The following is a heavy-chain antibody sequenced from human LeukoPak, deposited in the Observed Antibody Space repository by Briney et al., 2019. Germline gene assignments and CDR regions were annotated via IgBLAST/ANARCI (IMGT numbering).Heavy chain of an antibody. CDR3: ARGGEAAPHAFDI. D-gene: IGHD3-10*01. Sequence: NPSATLSLTCAVSGGSFSGYYWSWIRPPPGKGLEWIGETNHSGSTNYNPSLKSRVTISVDTSKNQFSLKLSSVTAADTAVYYCARGGEAAPHAFDIWGQGTMVTVSS. CDR1: GGSFSGYY. J-gene: IGHJ3*02. CDR2: TNHSGST. V-gene: IGHV4-34*01.